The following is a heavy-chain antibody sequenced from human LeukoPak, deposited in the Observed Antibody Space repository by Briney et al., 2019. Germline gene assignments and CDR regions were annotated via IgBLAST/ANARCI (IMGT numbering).Heavy chain of an antibody. V-gene: IGHV3-48*01. D-gene: IGHD1-26*01. CDR2: ISSSSSTI. J-gene: IGHJ4*02. CDR1: GFTFSSYS. CDR3: ARARYSGSYYFDY. Sequence: GGSLRLSCAASGFTFSSYSVNWVRLAPGKGLEWVSYISSSSSTIYYADSVKGRFTISRDNAKNSLYLQMNSLRAEDTAVYYCARARYSGSYYFDYWGQGTLVTVSS.